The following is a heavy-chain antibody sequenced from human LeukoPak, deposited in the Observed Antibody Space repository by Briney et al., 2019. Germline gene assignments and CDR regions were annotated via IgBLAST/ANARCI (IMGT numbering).Heavy chain of an antibody. CDR2: IYYSGST. V-gene: IGHV4-59*01. D-gene: IGHD4-17*01. J-gene: IGHJ4*02. CDR1: GGSISSYY. CDR3: ARDSPRYGLFDY. Sequence: SETLSLTCTVSGGSISSYYWSWIRQPPGKGLEWIGYIYYSGSTNYNPSLKSRVTISVDTSKNQFSLKLSSVTAADTAVYYCARDSPRYGLFDYWGQGTLVTVSS.